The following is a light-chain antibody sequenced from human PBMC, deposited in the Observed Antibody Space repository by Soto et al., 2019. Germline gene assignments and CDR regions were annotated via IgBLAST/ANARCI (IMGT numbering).Light chain of an antibody. J-gene: IGKJ2*01. V-gene: IGKV1-8*01. CDR1: QGISSY. Sequence: AIRMTQSPSSLSASTGDRVTITCRASQGISSYLAWYQQKPGKAPKLLIYAASTLQSGVPSRFSGSGSGTDFTLTLSCLQSEDFATYYCQQYYSYPPVYTFGQGTKLEIK. CDR2: AAS. CDR3: QQYYSYPPVYT.